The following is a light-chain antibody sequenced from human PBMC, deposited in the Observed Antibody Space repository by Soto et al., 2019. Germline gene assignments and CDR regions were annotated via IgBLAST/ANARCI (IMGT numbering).Light chain of an antibody. CDR2: DVS. V-gene: IGLV2-14*01. Sequence: QSALTPPASVSGSPGQSITISCTGTSSDVGGYNYFSWYQQHPGKAPKLMIYDVSNRPSGVSNRFSGSKSGNTASLTISGLQAEDEADYYCSSYTSSSNVVFGGGTKLTVL. CDR3: SSYTSSSNVV. J-gene: IGLJ2*01. CDR1: SSDVGGYNY.